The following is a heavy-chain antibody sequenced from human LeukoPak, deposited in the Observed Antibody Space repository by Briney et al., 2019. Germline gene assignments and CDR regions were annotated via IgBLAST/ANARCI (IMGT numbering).Heavy chain of an antibody. CDR3: AKDIGAVAGENAFDI. CDR2: ISGDGGST. D-gene: IGHD6-19*01. V-gene: IGHV3-43*02. CDR1: GFTFDDYA. Sequence: PGGSLRLSCAASGFTFDDYAMHWVRHAPGKGLEWVSLISGDGGSTYYADSVKGRFTISRDNSKNSLYLQMNSLRTEDTALYYCAKDIGAVAGENAFDIWGQGTMVTVSS. J-gene: IGHJ3*02.